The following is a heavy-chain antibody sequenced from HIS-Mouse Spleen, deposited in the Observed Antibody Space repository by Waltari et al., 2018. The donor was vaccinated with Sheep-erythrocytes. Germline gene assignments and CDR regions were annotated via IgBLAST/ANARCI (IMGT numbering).Heavy chain of an antibody. CDR1: DSSFTRVGNH. CDR3: ARALIITMVRGVTSNWFDP. V-gene: IGHV4-31*03. Sequence: QVQLQESAPDLVTPSRTLSLTCTVPDSSFTRVGNHLPQLRQHPGKGLEWVGYIYYSGSTYYNPSLKSRVTISVDTSKNQFSLKLSSVTAADTAVYYCARALIITMVRGVTSNWFDPWGQGTLVTVSS. J-gene: IGHJ5*02. CDR2: IYYSGST. D-gene: IGHD3-10*01.